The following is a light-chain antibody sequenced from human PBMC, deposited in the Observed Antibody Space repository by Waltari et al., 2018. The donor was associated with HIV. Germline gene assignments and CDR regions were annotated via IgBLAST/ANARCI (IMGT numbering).Light chain of an antibody. CDR1: SPTFGRGF. Sequence: QSVLTQPPSVSAAPGPMVTISCSASSPTFGRGFVSWYQHLPGAAPRLLIYDNTKRPSWISDRFSGSKSGTSATLGITGLQTGDEADYYCGTWDSSVGAAVFGGGTRLTVL. CDR2: DNT. CDR3: GTWDSSVGAAV. J-gene: IGLJ3*02. V-gene: IGLV1-51*01.